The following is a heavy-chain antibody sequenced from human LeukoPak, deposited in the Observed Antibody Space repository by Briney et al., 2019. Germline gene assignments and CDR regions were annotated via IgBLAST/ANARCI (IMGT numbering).Heavy chain of an antibody. CDR3: AKPYSSSWYFDY. CDR2: ISGSGGST. J-gene: IGHJ4*02. V-gene: IGHV3-23*01. CDR1: GFTFSSYA. Sequence: GGSLRLSCAASGFTFSSYAMHWVRQAPGKGLEWVSAISGSGGSTYYADSVKGRFTISRDNSKNTLYLQMNSLRAEDTAVYYCAKPYSSSWYFDYWGQGTLVTVSS. D-gene: IGHD6-13*01.